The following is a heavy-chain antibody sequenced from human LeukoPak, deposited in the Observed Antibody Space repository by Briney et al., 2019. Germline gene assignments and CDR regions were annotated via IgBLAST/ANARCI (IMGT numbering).Heavy chain of an antibody. CDR1: GFTFSSYW. D-gene: IGHD6-13*01. CDR2: INGDGSST. V-gene: IGHV3-74*01. Sequence: PGGSLRLSCAASGFTFSSYWMHWVRQASGKGLVWVSRINGDGSSTSYADSVKGRFTISRDNAKNTLYLQMNSLRAEDTAVYYCARVGSWYYFDSWGQGTLVTVSS. CDR3: ARVGSWYYFDS. J-gene: IGHJ4*02.